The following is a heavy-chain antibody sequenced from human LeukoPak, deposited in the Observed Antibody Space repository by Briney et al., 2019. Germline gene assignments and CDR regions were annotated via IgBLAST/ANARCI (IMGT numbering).Heavy chain of an antibody. D-gene: IGHD2-2*01. CDR3: AIELRYCSSTSCRGNY. CDR1: GGSISSSNYY. J-gene: IGHJ4*02. Sequence: SETLSLTCTVSGGSISSSNYYWGWIRQPPGKGLEWIGTIYYNGATQYNPSLRSRVTISVDTSKNQFSLGLNSVTAADTAVYYCAIELRYCSSTSCRGNYWGQGTLVTVSS. V-gene: IGHV4-39*01. CDR2: IYYNGAT.